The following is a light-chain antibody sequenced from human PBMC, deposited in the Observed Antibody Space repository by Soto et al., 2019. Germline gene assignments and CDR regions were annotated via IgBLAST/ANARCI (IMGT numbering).Light chain of an antibody. V-gene: IGKV2-30*01. J-gene: IGKJ2*01. CDR2: KVA. CDR1: QGLASREGNTY. Sequence: DAVLTQSPLSLPVTLGQPATISCRSSQGLASREGNTYLNWFQQRPGQSPRRLIYKVANRDSGVPDKCSGSGSVTDFKLKISRVEAEYVGVYYCMQGTHCPYTFGQGTKLEIK. CDR3: MQGTHCPYT.